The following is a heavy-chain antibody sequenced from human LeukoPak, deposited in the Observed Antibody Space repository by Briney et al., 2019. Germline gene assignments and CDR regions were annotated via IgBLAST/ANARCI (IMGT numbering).Heavy chain of an antibody. CDR3: ARLYTSSDY. Sequence: SVKGRFTISRDNAKNSLFLQMNSLRAEDTAVYYCARLYTSSDYWGQGTLVTVSS. V-gene: IGHV3-48*01. D-gene: IGHD2-2*02. J-gene: IGHJ4*02.